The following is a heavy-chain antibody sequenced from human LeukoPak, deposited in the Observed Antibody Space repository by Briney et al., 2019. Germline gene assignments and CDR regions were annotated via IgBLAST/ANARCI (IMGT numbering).Heavy chain of an antibody. V-gene: IGHV3-23*01. Sequence: GGSLRLSCAASGFTFSSYSMNWVRQAPGKGLEWVSAISGSGGSTYYADSVKGRFTISRDNSKNTLYLQMNSLRAEDTAVYYCAKDDLYYDILTGYWVAYYFDYWGQGTLVTVSS. D-gene: IGHD3-9*01. CDR2: ISGSGGST. J-gene: IGHJ4*02. CDR1: GFTFSSYS. CDR3: AKDDLYYDILTGYWVAYYFDY.